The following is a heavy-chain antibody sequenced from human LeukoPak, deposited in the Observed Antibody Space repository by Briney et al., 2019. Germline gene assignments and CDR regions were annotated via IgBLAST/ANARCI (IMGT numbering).Heavy chain of an antibody. V-gene: IGHV1-8*03. J-gene: IGHJ6*03. CDR1: GYTFTNYA. Sequence: ASVKVSCKASGYTFTNYAINWVRQAAGQGLEWMGWMTPNSGNSGYAQKFQGRVTITRNTSISTAYMELSSLRSGDTAVYYCARGVKGEARRYYDIVTGRNRHYYYYMDVWGKGTTVTISS. D-gene: IGHD3-9*01. CDR2: MTPNSGNS. CDR3: ARGVKGEARRYYDIVTGRNRHYYYYMDV.